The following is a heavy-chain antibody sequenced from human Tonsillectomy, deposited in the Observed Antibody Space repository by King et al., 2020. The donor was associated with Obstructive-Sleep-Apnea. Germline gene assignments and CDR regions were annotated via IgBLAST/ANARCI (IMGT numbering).Heavy chain of an antibody. V-gene: IGHV3-53*04. CDR1: GFTVSSNY. CDR3: ARAPVYYDSSGYYSWYFDL. Sequence: VQLVESGGGLVQPGGSQRLSCAASGFTVSSNYMSWVRQAPGKGLEWVSVIYSGGSTYYADSVKGRFTISRHNSKNTLYLQMNSLRAEDTAVYYCARAPVYYDSSGYYSWYFDLWGRGTLVTVSS. J-gene: IGHJ2*01. D-gene: IGHD3-22*01. CDR2: IYSGGST.